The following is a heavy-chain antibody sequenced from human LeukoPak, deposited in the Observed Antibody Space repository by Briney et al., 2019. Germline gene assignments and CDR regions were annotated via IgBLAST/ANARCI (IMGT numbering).Heavy chain of an antibody. CDR2: ISDSGSDT. CDR1: GITFSTYA. Sequence: GGSLRLSCAASGITFSTYAMSWFRQAPGKGMEWVSAISDSGSDTDYADSVKGRLTISRDNSRNTLFLQMNSLRAEDTAVYYCARLSGSTGATSRVLHYWGQGTLVTVSA. D-gene: IGHD1-1*01. V-gene: IGHV3-23*01. CDR3: ARLSGSTGATSRVLHY. J-gene: IGHJ4*02.